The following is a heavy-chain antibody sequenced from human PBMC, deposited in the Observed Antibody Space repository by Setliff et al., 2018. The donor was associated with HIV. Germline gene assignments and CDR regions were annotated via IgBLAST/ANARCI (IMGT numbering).Heavy chain of an antibody. V-gene: IGHV4-30-4*01. J-gene: IGHJ5*02. CDR3: ARFTVVVFGAGEPSWFDP. CDR2: IHYKGNI. D-gene: IGHD2-15*01. Sequence: SGKGLEWIGHIHYKGNIDYNASLKSRLAISSDTSKNQFSLNLSSVIAADTAIYFCARFTVVVFGAGEPSWFDPWGQGILVTVSS.